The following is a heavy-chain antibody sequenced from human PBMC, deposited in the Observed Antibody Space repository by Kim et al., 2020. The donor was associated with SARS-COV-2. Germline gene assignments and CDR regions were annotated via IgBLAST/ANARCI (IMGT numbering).Heavy chain of an antibody. V-gene: IGHV3-49*04. J-gene: IGHJ4*02. D-gene: IGHD6-13*01. Sequence: GGSLRLSCTASGFTFGDYAMSWVRQAPGKGLEWVGFIRSKAYGGTTEYAASVKGRFTISRDDSKSIAYLQMNSLKTEDTAVYYCARYSSSGYFWGQGTLVTVSS. CDR2: IRSKAYGGTT. CDR3: ARYSSSGYF. CDR1: GFTFGDYA.